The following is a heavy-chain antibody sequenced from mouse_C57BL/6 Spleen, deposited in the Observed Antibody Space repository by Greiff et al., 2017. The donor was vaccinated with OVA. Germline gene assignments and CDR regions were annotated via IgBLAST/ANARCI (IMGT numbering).Heavy chain of an antibody. D-gene: IGHD1-1*01. Sequence: EVKLMESGGGLVKPGGSLKLSCAASGFTFSSYAMSWVRQTPEKRLEWVATISDGGSYTYYPDNVKGRFTISRDNAKNNLYLQMSHLKSEDTAMYYCAREGYGSLYYFDYWGQGTTLTVSS. CDR2: ISDGGSYT. CDR3: AREGYGSLYYFDY. J-gene: IGHJ2*01. V-gene: IGHV5-4*01. CDR1: GFTFSSYA.